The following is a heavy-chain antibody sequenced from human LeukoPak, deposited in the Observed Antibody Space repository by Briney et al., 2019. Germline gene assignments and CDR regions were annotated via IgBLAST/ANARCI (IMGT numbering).Heavy chain of an antibody. CDR2: MGVSGDNV. Sequence: GGSLRLSCAASGFTFSAYGVTWVRQAPGKGLEWVSSMGVSGDNVHYADSVKGRFAISRDNSKNTLYLQMNSLRAEDAAVYYRAKDPNGDYVGAFDTWGQGTMVIVSS. J-gene: IGHJ3*02. CDR3: AKDPNGDYVGAFDT. CDR1: GFTFSAYG. D-gene: IGHD4-17*01. V-gene: IGHV3-23*01.